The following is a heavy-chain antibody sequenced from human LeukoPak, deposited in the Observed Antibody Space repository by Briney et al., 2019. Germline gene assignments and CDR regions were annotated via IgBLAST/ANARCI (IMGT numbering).Heavy chain of an antibody. Sequence: PGGSLTLSCAASGFAFSNAWMSWVRQAPGKGLERVGRIKSKTNGETTDYAAPLKGRFTISRDDSKNTLFLQVNTLKTEDTAMYYCTSDDPVNRSWGQGTLVAVSS. CDR3: TSDDPVNRS. V-gene: IGHV3-15*01. J-gene: IGHJ4*02. CDR2: IKSKTNGETT. CDR1: GFAFSNAW.